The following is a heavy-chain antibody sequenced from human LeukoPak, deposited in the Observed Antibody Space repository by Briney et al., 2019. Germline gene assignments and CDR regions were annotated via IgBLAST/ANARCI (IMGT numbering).Heavy chain of an antibody. CDR1: GFTFSSYW. Sequence: PGGSLRLSCAASGFTFSSYWMSWVRQAPGKGLEWVANIKQAGSEKYYVDSVKGRFTISRDNAKNSLYLQMNSLRAEDTAVYYCAREGPGYCSSTSCYGAFDIWGQGTMVTVSS. D-gene: IGHD2-2*01. CDR3: AREGPGYCSSTSCYGAFDI. J-gene: IGHJ3*02. CDR2: IKQAGSEK. V-gene: IGHV3-7*01.